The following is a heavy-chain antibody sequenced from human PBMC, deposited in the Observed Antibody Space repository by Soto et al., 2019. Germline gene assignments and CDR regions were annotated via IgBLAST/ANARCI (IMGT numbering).Heavy chain of an antibody. Sequence: QVRLVLSGDELKKPGASMKVSCKASGYAFSDHGISWVRQAPGQGLEWIGWISAYNGNTNYAQKFQGRVTVTTDASTATAYREGRSLTSDDTAVYYCARDHRYSSSFFDSWSQGTLITVSS. CDR2: ISAYNGNT. D-gene: IGHD6-6*01. CDR1: GYAFSDHG. V-gene: IGHV1-18*04. J-gene: IGHJ4*02. CDR3: ARDHRYSSSFFDS.